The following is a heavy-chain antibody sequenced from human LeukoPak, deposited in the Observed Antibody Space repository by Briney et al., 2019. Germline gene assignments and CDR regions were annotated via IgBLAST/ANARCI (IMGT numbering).Heavy chain of an antibody. V-gene: IGHV4-61*02. CDR3: ARGGVATIDY. Sequence: SETLSLTCTVSGGSISSGSYYWSWIRQPAGTGLEWIGRIYTSGSTNYNPSLKSRVTISVDTSKNQFSLKLSSVTAADTAVYYCARGGVATIDYWGQGTLVTVSS. D-gene: IGHD5-12*01. CDR2: IYTSGST. J-gene: IGHJ4*02. CDR1: GGSISSGSYY.